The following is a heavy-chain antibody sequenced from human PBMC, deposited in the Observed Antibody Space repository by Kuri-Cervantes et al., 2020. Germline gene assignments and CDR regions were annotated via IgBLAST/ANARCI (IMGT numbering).Heavy chain of an antibody. CDR2: MNPNSGNT. D-gene: IGHD2-21*02. J-gene: IGHJ4*02. V-gene: IGHV1-8*02. CDR1: GYTFTGYY. CDR3: ATALSGAYCGGDCYDPFDY. Sequence: ASVKVSCKASGYTFTGYYMHWVRQAPGQGLEWMGWMNPNSGNTGYAQKFQGRVTMTRNTSISTAYMELSSLRSEDTAVYYCATALSGAYCGGDCYDPFDYWGQGTLVTVSS.